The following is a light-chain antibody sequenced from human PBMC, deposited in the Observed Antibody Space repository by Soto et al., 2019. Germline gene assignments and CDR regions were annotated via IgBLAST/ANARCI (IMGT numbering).Light chain of an antibody. Sequence: QSVLTQPASVSGSPGQSITISCTGTSTDVGGYNYVSWYQQHPGKAPTLIIYEVSNRYSGVTDRFSGSKFGNTASLTISGLQAEDEGDYYCTSYTRSMTVLFGGGTKLTVL. CDR3: TSYTRSMTVL. CDR1: STDVGGYNY. CDR2: EVS. J-gene: IGLJ2*01. V-gene: IGLV2-14*01.